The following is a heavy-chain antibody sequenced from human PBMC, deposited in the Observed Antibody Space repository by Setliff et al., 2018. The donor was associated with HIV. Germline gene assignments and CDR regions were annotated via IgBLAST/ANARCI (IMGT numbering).Heavy chain of an antibody. V-gene: IGHV1-2*02. Sequence: ASVKVSCKASGYTFTGYYMHWVRQAPGQGLEWMGWINPNSGGTNYAQKFQGRVTMTRDTSISTAYMELSRLRSDDTAVYYCARGLGGGLEGSDYMDVWGKVTTVTVSS. CDR2: INPNSGGT. D-gene: IGHD2-15*01. CDR1: GYTFTGYY. CDR3: ARGLGGGLEGSDYMDV. J-gene: IGHJ6*03.